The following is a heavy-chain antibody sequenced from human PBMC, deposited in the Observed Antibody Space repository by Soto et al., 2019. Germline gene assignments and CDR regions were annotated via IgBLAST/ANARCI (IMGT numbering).Heavy chain of an antibody. J-gene: IGHJ6*02. V-gene: IGHV3-74*01. CDR3: ARDPYGLDV. Sequence: VQLVESGGGVVQPGRSLRLSCAASGFTFSSYWMHWVRQGPGKGLVWVSRINGNGSNRSYADSVKGRFTISRDNAKNTLYLQMNSLRAEDTAVYYCARDPYGLDVWGQGTTVTVSS. CDR1: GFTFSSYW. CDR2: INGNGSNR.